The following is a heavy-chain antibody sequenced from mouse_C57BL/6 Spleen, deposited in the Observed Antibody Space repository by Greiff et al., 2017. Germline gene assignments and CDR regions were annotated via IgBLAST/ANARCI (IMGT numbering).Heavy chain of an antibody. V-gene: IGHV5-16*01. D-gene: IGHD2-1*01. CDR3: ARDRGYYGNYLYAMDY. J-gene: IGHJ4*01. CDR1: GFTFSDYY. Sequence: EVKVVESEGGLVQPGSSMKLSCTASGFTFSDYYMAWVRQVPEKGLEWVANINYDGSSTYYLDSLKSRFIISRDNAKNILYLQMSSLKSEDTATYYCARDRGYYGNYLYAMDYWGQGTSVTVSS. CDR2: INYDGSST.